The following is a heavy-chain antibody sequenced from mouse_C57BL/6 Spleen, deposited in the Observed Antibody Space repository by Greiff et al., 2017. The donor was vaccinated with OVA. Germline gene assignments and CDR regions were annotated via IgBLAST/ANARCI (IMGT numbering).Heavy chain of an antibody. CDR2: IYPGDGDT. V-gene: IGHV1-82*01. CDR3: ARRDSNGGAYAMDY. Sequence: VQRVESGPELVKPGASVKISCKASGYAFSSSWMNWVKQRPGKGLEWIGRIYPGDGDTNYNGKFKGKATLTADKSSSTAYMQLSSLTSEDSAVYFCARRDSNGGAYAMDYWGQGTSVTVSS. J-gene: IGHJ4*01. CDR1: GYAFSSSW.